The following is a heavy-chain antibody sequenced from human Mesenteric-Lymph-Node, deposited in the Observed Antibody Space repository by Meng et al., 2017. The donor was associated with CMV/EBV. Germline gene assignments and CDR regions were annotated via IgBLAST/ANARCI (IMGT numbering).Heavy chain of an antibody. Sequence: GSLRLSCTVSGGSVSSGSYYWSWIRQPPGKGLERIGEINHSGSTNYNPSLESRVTISLDTSKDQFSLKVSSVTAADTAVYYCVREGVNYYDLDVWGQGTTVTVSS. V-gene: IGHV4-61*01. J-gene: IGHJ6*02. CDR2: INHSGST. CDR3: VREGVNYYDLDV. CDR1: GGSVSSGSYY.